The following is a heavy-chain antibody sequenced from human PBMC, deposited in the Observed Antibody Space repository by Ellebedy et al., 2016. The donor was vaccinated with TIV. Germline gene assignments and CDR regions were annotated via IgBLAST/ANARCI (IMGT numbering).Heavy chain of an antibody. V-gene: IGHV3-30-3*01. Sequence: PGGSLRLSCAASGFTFSSYAMHWVRQAPGKGLEWVAVISYDGSNKYYADSVKGRFTISRDNSKNTLYLQMNSLRAEDTAVYYCARSPSGNIDYWGQGTLVTVSS. CDR3: ARSPSGNIDY. CDR1: GFTFSSYA. J-gene: IGHJ4*02. D-gene: IGHD3-10*01. CDR2: ISYDGSNK.